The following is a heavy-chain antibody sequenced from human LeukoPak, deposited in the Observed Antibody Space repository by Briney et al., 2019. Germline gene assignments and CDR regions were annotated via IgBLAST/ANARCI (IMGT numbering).Heavy chain of an antibody. J-gene: IGHJ4*02. D-gene: IGHD4-17*01. V-gene: IGHV1-46*01. Sequence: ASVKVSCKASGYTFTSYYMHWVRQAPGQGLEWMGIINPSGGGTSYAQKFQGRVTMTRDTSTSTVYMDLSSLRSEDTAVYYCARDLGEVDDGDYVDYWGQGTLVTVSS. CDR3: ARDLGEVDDGDYVDY. CDR2: INPSGGGT. CDR1: GYTFTSYY.